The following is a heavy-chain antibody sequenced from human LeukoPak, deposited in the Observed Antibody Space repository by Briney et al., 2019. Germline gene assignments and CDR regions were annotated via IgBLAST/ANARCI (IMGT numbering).Heavy chain of an antibody. Sequence: GESLKISCKTSGYTFTIYWIGWVRQMPGKGREWVGFIYPGDSHTRYSPSFQGQVTISADKSISTSYLQWSSLKASDTAIFYCARSDSYSFDYWGQGTLVTVSS. V-gene: IGHV5-51*01. CDR1: GYTFTIYW. CDR3: ARSDSYSFDY. J-gene: IGHJ4*02. CDR2: IYPGDSHT.